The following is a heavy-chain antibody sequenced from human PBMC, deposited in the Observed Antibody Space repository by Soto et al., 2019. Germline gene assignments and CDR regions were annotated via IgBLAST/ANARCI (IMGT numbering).Heavy chain of an antibody. V-gene: IGHV3-30*18. CDR3: AKGGRQWLVTSDFNY. D-gene: IGHD6-19*01. CDR2: VSHDGRNT. J-gene: IGHJ4*02. Sequence: VQLVESGGGVVQPGRSLRLSCAASGFTFSDYAMHWVRQAPGKGLEWVAVVSHDGRNTHYADCVKGRFTISRDSHKNTVSLEMTSLRAEDTAVYYCAKGGRQWLVTSDFNYWGQGALVTVSS. CDR1: GFTFSDYA.